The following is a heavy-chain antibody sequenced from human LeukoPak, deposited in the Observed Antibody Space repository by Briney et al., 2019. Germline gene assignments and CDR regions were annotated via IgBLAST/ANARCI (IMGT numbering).Heavy chain of an antibody. CDR2: IYYSGST. CDR3: ARRKCSGGTCYSDY. CDR1: GDSISSYY. Sequence: SETLSLTCTVSGDSISSYYWNWIRQPPGKGLEWVGYIYYSGSTNYNPSLRSRVTISVDTSKNQFSLKLSSVTAADTAIYYCARRKCSGGTCYSDYWGQGTLGTVSS. J-gene: IGHJ4*02. D-gene: IGHD2-15*01. V-gene: IGHV4-59*08.